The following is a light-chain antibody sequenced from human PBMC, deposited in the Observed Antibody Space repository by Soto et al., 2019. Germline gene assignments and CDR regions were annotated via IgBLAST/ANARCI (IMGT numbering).Light chain of an antibody. CDR3: QHYGSSPPIT. CDR2: GAS. J-gene: IGKJ5*01. CDR1: QSVRSTS. Sequence: DIVLTQSPGTLSLSPWEIATLSCRASQSVRSTSLAWYQQKPGQAPRLLIYGASSRATGIPDRFSGGGSGTDFTLTISRLEPEDFAVYYCQHYGSSPPITFGQGTRVEIK. V-gene: IGKV3-20*01.